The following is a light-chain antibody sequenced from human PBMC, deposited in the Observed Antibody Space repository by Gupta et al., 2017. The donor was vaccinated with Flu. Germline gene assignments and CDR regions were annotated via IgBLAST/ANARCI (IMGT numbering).Light chain of an antibody. CDR3: SSYTGSSTLVV. Sequence: ITISSTGTSSDVGCYNYVALSQQYPGRAPKLIIYDVTNRSSGVSYRFSGSKSGDTASLTISGLQAEDDADYYCSSYTGSSTLVVFGGGTKLTVL. V-gene: IGLV2-14*03. CDR2: DVT. J-gene: IGLJ2*01. CDR1: SSDVGCYNY.